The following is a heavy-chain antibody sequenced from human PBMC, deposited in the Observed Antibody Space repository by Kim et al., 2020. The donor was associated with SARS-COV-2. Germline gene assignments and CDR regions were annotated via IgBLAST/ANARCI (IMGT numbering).Heavy chain of an antibody. D-gene: IGHD1-26*01. Sequence: ASVKVSCKASGYTFTGYYMHWVRQAPGQGLEWMGRINPNSGGTNYAQKFQGRVTMTRDTSISTAYMELSRLRSDDTAVYYCARDRGGYIVGATTIPDAFDIWGQGTMVTVSS. V-gene: IGHV1-2*06. CDR3: ARDRGGYIVGATTIPDAFDI. CDR2: INPNSGGT. J-gene: IGHJ3*02. CDR1: GYTFTGYY.